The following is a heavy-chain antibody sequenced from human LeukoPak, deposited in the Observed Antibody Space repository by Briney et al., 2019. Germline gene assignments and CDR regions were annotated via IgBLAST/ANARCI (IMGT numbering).Heavy chain of an antibody. V-gene: IGHV3-21*01. D-gene: IGHD1-14*01. CDR2: IGPTGTDR. Sequence: GGSLRLSCAASGFTFSSCGFNWVRQAPGKGLEWVSSIGPTGTDRYYADSVRGRFTISRDNAKNSMYLQMDSLRDEDTAVYYCATETNGRHYDYWGQGTLLTVSS. CDR3: ATETNGRHYDY. J-gene: IGHJ4*02. CDR1: GFTFSSCG.